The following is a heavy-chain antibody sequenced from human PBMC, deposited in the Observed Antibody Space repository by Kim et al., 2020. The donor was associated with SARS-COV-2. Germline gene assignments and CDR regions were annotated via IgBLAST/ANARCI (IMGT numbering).Heavy chain of an antibody. J-gene: IGHJ4*02. D-gene: IGHD1-26*01. CDR1: GFTFSNAW. CDR3: TTGGRGIVGATTGY. Sequence: GGSLRLSCAASGFTFSNAWMSWVRQAPGKGLEWVGRIKSKTDGGTTDYAAPVKGRFTISRDDSKNTLYLQMNSLKTEDTAVYYCTTGGRGIVGATTGYWGQGTLVTVSS. CDR2: IKSKTDGGTT. V-gene: IGHV3-15*01.